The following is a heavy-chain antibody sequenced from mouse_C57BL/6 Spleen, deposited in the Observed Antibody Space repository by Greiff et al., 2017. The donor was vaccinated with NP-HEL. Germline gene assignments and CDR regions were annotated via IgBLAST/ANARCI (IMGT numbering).Heavy chain of an antibody. Sequence: QVQLQQPGAELVKPGASVKMSCKASGYNFTSYWITWVKQRPGQGLEWIGDIYPGSGSTNYTEKFKSKVTLTVDTSSSTTYMQLSRLTSVDSAVYYSARRKDWDLYYFDDWGQGTTRTVSS. V-gene: IGHV1-55*01. CDR2: IYPGSGST. CDR3: ARRKDWDLYYFDD. CDR1: GYNFTSYW. D-gene: IGHD4-1*01. J-gene: IGHJ2*01.